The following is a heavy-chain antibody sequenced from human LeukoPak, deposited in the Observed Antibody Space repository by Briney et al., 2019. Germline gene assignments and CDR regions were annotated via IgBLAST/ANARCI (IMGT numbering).Heavy chain of an antibody. Sequence: GASVKVSCKASGYTFTGYYMHWVRQAPGQGLEWMGWINPNSGGTNYAQKFQGRVTMTRDTSISTAYMELSRLRSDDTAVYYCARTKQWLVRDNWFDPWGQGTLVTVSS. D-gene: IGHD6-19*01. CDR1: GYTFTGYY. CDR2: INPNSGGT. V-gene: IGHV1-2*02. J-gene: IGHJ5*02. CDR3: ARTKQWLVRDNWFDP.